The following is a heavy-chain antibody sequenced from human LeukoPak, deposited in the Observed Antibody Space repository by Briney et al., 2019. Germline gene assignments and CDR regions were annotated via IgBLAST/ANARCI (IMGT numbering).Heavy chain of an antibody. D-gene: IGHD6-6*01. J-gene: IGHJ3*02. CDR1: GFTFDDYG. CDR2: INWNGGST. Sequence: AGSLRLSCAASGFTFDDYGMNWVRQAPGKGLEWVSAINWNGGSTYYADSLKGRFTISRDNAKNSLYLQMNSLRAEDTALYYCSGSSAGAFDIWGQGTMVTVSS. CDR3: SGSSAGAFDI. V-gene: IGHV3-20*04.